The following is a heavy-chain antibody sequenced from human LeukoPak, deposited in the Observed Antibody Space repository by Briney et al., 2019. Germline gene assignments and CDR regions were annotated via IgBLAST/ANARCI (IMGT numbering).Heavy chain of an antibody. D-gene: IGHD3-16*02. CDR1: GGSFSNYY. V-gene: IGHV4-34*01. Sequence: SETLSLTCAVYGGSFSNYYWSWIRQPPGKGLEWIGEINHSGSTNYNPSLKSRVTISVDTSKNQFSLKLSSVTAADTAVYYCARGRGVWGSYRPFFDYWGQGTLVTVSS. J-gene: IGHJ4*02. CDR3: ARGRGVWGSYRPFFDY. CDR2: INHSGST.